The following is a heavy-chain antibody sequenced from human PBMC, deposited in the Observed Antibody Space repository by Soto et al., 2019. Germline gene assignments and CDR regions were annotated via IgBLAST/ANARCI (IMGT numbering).Heavy chain of an antibody. V-gene: IGHV3-30*04. CDR1: KFTFSSYS. CDR2: ILNDGSDK. J-gene: IGHJ3*01. CDR3: ARVETGYSRGGGFDV. Sequence: QVQLVESGGGVVQPGKSLRLSCAASKFTFSSYSMHWVRQAPGRGLEWVAVILNDGSDKDYADSVKGRFSISRDNSKHTLYLQMNSLRIEDTAVYYCARVETGYSRGGGFDVWGQGTMVTVSA. D-gene: IGHD6-25*01.